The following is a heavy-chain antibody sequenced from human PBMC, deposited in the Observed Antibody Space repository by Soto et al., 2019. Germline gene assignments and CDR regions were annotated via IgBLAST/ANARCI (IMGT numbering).Heavy chain of an antibody. CDR1: GFTFSSYW. V-gene: IGHV3-7*01. CDR2: IKQDGSEK. D-gene: IGHD5-12*01. Sequence: GGSLRLSCAASGFTFSSYWMSWVRQAPGKGLEWVANIKQDGSEKYYVDSVKGRFTISRDNAKNSLYLQMNSLRAEDTAVYYCAREYRGYSGYDFGWFDPWGQGTLVTVSS. J-gene: IGHJ5*02. CDR3: AREYRGYSGYDFGWFDP.